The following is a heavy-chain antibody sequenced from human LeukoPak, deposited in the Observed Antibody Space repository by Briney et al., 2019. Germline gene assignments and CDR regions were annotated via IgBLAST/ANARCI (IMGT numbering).Heavy chain of an antibody. D-gene: IGHD2-2*02. CDR2: IYSSGST. CDR1: GGSISSYY. Sequence: SETLSLTCTVSGGSISSYYWSWTRQPAGKGLEWIGRIYSSGSTHHNPSLKSRVSMSVDISNNQFSLRLSSVTAADTAVYYCAREVRCSTTRCYSLFDYWGQGTLVTVSS. CDR3: AREVRCSTTRCYSLFDY. V-gene: IGHV4-4*07. J-gene: IGHJ4*02.